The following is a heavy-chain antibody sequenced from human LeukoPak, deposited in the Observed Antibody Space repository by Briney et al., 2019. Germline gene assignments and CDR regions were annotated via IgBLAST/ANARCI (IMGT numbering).Heavy chain of an antibody. CDR3: AKFDGSGSYYPYYMGV. D-gene: IGHD3-10*01. CDR1: GFTLSSYA. V-gene: IGHV3-23*01. CDR2: ISGSGGST. J-gene: IGHJ6*03. Sequence: GGSLRLSCAASGFTLSSYAMSWVRQAPGKGLEWVSGISGSGGSTYYADSVKGRFTISRDNSKNTLYLQMNSLRAEDTAVYYCAKFDGSGSYYPYYMGVWGKGTTVTVSS.